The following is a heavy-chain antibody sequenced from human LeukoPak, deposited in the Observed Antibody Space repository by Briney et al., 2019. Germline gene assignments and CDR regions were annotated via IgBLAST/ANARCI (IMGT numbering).Heavy chain of an antibody. CDR2: INPSSGGT. D-gene: IGHD4-17*01. J-gene: IGHJ4*02. Sequence: GASVKVSCKASGYTFTGYYMHWVRQAPGQGLEWMGWINPSSGGTKYAQKFQGRVTMTRDTSIGTAYMELSRLRPDDTAVYYCARDRRGDYGDYEIDYWGQGTLVTVSS. CDR1: GYTFTGYY. V-gene: IGHV1-2*02. CDR3: ARDRRGDYGDYEIDY.